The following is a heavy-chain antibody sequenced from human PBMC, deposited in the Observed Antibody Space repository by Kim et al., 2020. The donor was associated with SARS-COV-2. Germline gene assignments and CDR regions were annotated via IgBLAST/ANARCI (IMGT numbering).Heavy chain of an antibody. CDR3: ARGVRGNWNRLLGY. Sequence: ASVKVSCKASGYTFTSYAMNWVRQAPGQGLEWMGWINTNTGNPTYAQGFTGRFVFSLDTSVSTAYLQISSLKAEDTAVYYCARGVRGNWNRLLGYWGQGTLVTVSS. D-gene: IGHD1-1*01. CDR2: INTNTGNP. CDR1: GYTFTSYA. V-gene: IGHV7-4-1*02. J-gene: IGHJ4*02.